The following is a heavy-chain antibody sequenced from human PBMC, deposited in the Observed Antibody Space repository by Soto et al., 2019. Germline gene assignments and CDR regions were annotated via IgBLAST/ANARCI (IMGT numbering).Heavy chain of an antibody. CDR1: GYTLTELS. V-gene: IGHV1-24*01. CDR3: ATEKPYSSSWSRPFDP. D-gene: IGHD6-13*01. Sequence: ASVKVSCKVSGYTLTELSMHWVRQVPGKGLEWMGGFDPEDGETICAQKFQGRVTMTEDTSTDTAYMELSSLRSEDTAVYYCATEKPYSSSWSRPFDPWGQGTLVTVSS. CDR2: FDPEDGET. J-gene: IGHJ5*02.